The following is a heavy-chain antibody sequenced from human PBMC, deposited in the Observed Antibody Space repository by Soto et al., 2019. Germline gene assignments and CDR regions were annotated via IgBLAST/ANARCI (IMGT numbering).Heavy chain of an antibody. CDR3: VRMWICAMDV. D-gene: IGHD5-12*01. CDR1: EGSRSSGGDY. J-gene: IGHJ6*02. Sequence: MLYLSYAVSEGSRSSGGDYWSWIRQHPGKALEWIGYIYRSGSTYYNPYLNSRLTISMDTSKNQFSLKLSSVTAADTAVYYCVRMWICAMDVWGPGTTVT. V-gene: IGHV4-30-2*01. CDR2: IYRSGST.